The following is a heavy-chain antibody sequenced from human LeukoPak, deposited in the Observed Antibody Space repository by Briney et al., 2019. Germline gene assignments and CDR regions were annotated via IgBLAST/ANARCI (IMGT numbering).Heavy chain of an antibody. V-gene: IGHV3-23*01. Sequence: PGGSLRLSCAASGFTFSSYAMSWVRQAPGKGLEWVSAISGSGGSTYYADSVKGRFTISRDNSKNTLYLQMNSLRAEDTAVYYCAKVAGGYCSSTSCYTPVNYWGQGTLVTVSS. CDR3: AKVAGGYCSSTSCYTPVNY. CDR2: ISGSGGST. J-gene: IGHJ4*02. D-gene: IGHD2-2*02. CDR1: GFTFSSYA.